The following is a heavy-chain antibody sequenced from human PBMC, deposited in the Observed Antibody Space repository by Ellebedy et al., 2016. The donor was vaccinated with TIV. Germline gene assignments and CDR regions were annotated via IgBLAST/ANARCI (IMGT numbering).Heavy chain of an antibody. CDR2: IIPIFGTA. J-gene: IGHJ3*02. CDR1: GGTFSSYA. D-gene: IGHD6-13*01. V-gene: IGHV1-69*13. Sequence: AASVKVSCKASGGTFSSYAISWVRQAPGQGLEWMGGIIPIFGTANYAQKFQGRVTITADESTSTAYMELSSLRSEDTAVYYCARAPRIAALPYNDAFDIWGQGTMVTVSS. CDR3: ARAPRIAALPYNDAFDI.